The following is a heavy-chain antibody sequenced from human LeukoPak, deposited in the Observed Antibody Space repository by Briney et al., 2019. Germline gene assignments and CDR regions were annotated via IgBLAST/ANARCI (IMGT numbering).Heavy chain of an antibody. CDR1: GGSYGGYY. CDR2: ANHSGST. V-gene: IGHV4-34*01. D-gene: IGHD6-6*01. CDR3: ARNSAYSSSSGINL. Sequence: SETLSLTCAVYGGSYGGYYWTWIRQPPGKGLEWIGEANHSGSTNHNPSLKSRVTISVDTSKNQISLELTSVTAADTAIYYCARNSAYSSSSGINLWGQGALVTVSS. J-gene: IGHJ5*02.